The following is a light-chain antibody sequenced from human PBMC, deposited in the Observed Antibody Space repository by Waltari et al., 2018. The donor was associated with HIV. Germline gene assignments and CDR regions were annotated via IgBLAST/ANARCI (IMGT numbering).Light chain of an antibody. J-gene: IGKJ4*01. CDR2: NVS. CDR3: QQFNSYPLT. V-gene: IGKV1-13*02. CDR1: QGVSSA. Sequence: AILLTQSPSSLSASVGDRITITCRASQGVSSALAWYQQKSRKPPKLLIYNVSSLKRGGPSRFSGSGSGTDFTLTITSLQPEDFATYYCQQFNSYPLTFGGGTRVEIK.